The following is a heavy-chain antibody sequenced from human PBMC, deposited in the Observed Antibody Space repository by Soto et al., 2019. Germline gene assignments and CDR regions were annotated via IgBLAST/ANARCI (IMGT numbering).Heavy chain of an antibody. CDR3: VSQRTTVINQAYFDY. D-gene: IGHD4-4*01. CDR2: VYYRGRS. Sequence: SETLSLTCTVSGGSVTNSSYYWGWIRQSPGKGLEWIGSVYYRGRSYSKSSVKSRVTISVDTSKNQFSLNLNSVTASDTAVYFCVSQRTTVINQAYFDYWGPGALGTV. V-gene: IGHV4-39*01. J-gene: IGHJ4*02. CDR1: GGSVTNSSYY.